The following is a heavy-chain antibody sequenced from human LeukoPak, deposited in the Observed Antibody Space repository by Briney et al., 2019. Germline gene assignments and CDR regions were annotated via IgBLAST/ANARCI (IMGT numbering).Heavy chain of an antibody. J-gene: IGHJ1*01. V-gene: IGHV4-30-4*01. CDR3: ARGRSAYFQH. Sequence: SQTLSLTCPVSGGSISSGDYNWSWIRQPPGKGLEWIGYIYSAGSTYYSPSLKSRLTISIDTSKNQFSLELRSVTSSDTAVYYCARGRSAYFQHWGQGTLVTVSS. CDR1: GGSISSGDYN. CDR2: IYSAGST.